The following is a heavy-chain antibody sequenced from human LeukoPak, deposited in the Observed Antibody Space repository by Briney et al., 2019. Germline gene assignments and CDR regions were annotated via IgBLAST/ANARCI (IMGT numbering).Heavy chain of an antibody. J-gene: IGHJ4*02. CDR3: AKGHDVELSSGAEFDY. D-gene: IGHD1-26*01. CDR1: GFTFSSYG. CDR2: ISYDGSNK. Sequence: GGSLRLSCAASGFTFSSYGMHWVRQVPGKGLEWVAVISYDGSNKYYADSVKGRFTISRDNSKNTLYLQMNSLRAEDTAVYYCAKGHDVELSSGAEFDYWGQGTLVTVSS. V-gene: IGHV3-30*18.